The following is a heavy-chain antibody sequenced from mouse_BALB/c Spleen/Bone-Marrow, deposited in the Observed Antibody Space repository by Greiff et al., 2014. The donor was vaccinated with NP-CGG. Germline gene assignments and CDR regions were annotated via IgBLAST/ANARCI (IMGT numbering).Heavy chain of an antibody. CDR3: ARQGGYFDY. Sequence: DVKLVESGGDLVKPGGSLKLSCAASGFTFSTYGMSWVRQTPDKRLEWVATISSGGSYTYYPDSVKGRFTTSRDNAKNTLYLQMSSLKSEDTAMYYCARQGGYFDYWGQGTTLTVSS. CDR1: GFTFSTYG. CDR2: ISSGGSYT. J-gene: IGHJ2*01. V-gene: IGHV5-6*02.